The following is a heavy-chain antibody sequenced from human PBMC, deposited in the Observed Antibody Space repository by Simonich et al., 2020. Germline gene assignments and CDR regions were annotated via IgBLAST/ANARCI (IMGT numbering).Heavy chain of an antibody. V-gene: IGHV3-23*01. CDR1: GFTFSSYA. D-gene: IGHD4-17*01. CDR3: AKDIGTVTTEWYFDL. J-gene: IGHJ2*01. Sequence: EVQLLESGGGLVQPGGSLRLSCAASGFTFSSYAMSWVRQAPGKELEGVSAISGSGGSTYYADSVKGRFTISRDNSKNTLYLQMNSLRAEDTAVYYCAKDIGTVTTEWYFDLWGRGTLVTVSS. CDR2: ISGSGGST.